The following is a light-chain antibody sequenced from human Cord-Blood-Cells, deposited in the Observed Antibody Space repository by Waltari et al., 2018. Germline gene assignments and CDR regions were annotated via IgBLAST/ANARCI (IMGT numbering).Light chain of an antibody. CDR2: WAS. CDR1: QSVLYSSNNKNY. Sequence: DIVMTQSPDSLAVSLGERATINCKSSQSVLYSSNNKNYLAWYQQKPGQPPKLLIYWASTRESGVPDRFSGSGSGTDFTLTISSLQAEDVAVYYCQQYYSTLSWTFGQGP. J-gene: IGKJ1*01. CDR3: QQYYSTLSWT. V-gene: IGKV4-1*01.